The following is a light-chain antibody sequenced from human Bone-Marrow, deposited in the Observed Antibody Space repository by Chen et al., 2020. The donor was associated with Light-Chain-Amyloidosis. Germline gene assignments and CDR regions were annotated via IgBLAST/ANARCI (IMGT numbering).Light chain of an antibody. CDR3: QQYLSAPST. J-gene: IGKJ4*01. V-gene: IGKV4-1*01. CDR1: QSVLSTSNTQNY. Sequence: DIVMTQSPDSLALSLGERATIICKSTQSVLSTSNTQNYIAWYQQKPGQPPKLLVSWASMRESGVPDRLGGSGSGRDFTLKISRLQAEDVAVDYCQQYLSAPSTFGGGTKVEIK. CDR2: WAS.